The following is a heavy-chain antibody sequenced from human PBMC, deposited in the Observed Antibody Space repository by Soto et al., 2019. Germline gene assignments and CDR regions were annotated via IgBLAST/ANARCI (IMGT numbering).Heavy chain of an antibody. Sequence: GSLRLSCAASGFTFSRYAMSRVRQAPGTGLDWVSAISGSGGGTYYADSVKGRFTISRDNSKRTLYLQMNSLRAQDTAVASLAKDQDLTGVTTELDYWGQGTLVTVSS. CDR2: ISGSGGGT. CDR3: AKDQDLTGVTTELDY. CDR1: GFTFSRYA. D-gene: IGHD4-17*01. J-gene: IGHJ4*02. V-gene: IGHV3-23*01.